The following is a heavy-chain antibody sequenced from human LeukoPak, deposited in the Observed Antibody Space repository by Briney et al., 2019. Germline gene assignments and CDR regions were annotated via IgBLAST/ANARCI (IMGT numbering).Heavy chain of an antibody. V-gene: IGHV3-7*01. CDR1: GFTFSSYW. D-gene: IGHD5-18*01. Sequence: GGSLRLSCAASGFTFSSYWMSWVRQAPGKGLEWVATIKQDGSETYYVDSVKGRFTISRDNAKNSLYLQMNSLRAEDTAVYYCASTSYGSGYYYYGMDVWGQGTTVTVSS. J-gene: IGHJ6*02. CDR2: IKQDGSET. CDR3: ASTSYGSGYYYYGMDV.